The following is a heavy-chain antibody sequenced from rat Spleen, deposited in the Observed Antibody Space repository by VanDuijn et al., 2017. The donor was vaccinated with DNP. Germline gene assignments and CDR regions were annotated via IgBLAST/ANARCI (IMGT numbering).Heavy chain of an antibody. CDR3: ARHDLDGYYHRYWFAY. V-gene: IGHV1-43*01. CDR1: GYTFTTYY. D-gene: IGHD1-12*03. J-gene: IGHJ3*01. Sequence: QVQLQQSGAELAKPGSSVMISCKASGYTFTTYYITWIKQTTGQGLEYIGYINTGSGGTNYNEKFRGKATLTVDTSSNTAFMQLSSLTPDDSAVYYCARHDLDGYYHRYWFAYWGQGTLVTVSS. CDR2: INTGSGGT.